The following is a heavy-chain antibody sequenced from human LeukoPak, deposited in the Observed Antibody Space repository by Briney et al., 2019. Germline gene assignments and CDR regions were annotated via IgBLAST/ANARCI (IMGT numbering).Heavy chain of an antibody. CDR3: ASSLIAAAGTSDY. V-gene: IGHV3-21*01. CDR1: GFTFSSYW. D-gene: IGHD6-13*01. Sequence: GGSLRLSCAASGFTFSSYWMNWVRQAPGKGLELVSSISSSSSYIYYADSVKGRFTISRDNAKNSPYLQMNSLRAEDTAVYYCASSLIAAAGTSDYWGQGTLVTVSS. J-gene: IGHJ4*02. CDR2: ISSSSSYI.